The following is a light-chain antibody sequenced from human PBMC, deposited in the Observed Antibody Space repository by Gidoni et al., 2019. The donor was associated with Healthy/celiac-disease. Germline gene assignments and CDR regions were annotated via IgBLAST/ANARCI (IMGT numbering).Light chain of an antibody. CDR2: GAS. CDR1: QSVSSSY. V-gene: IGKV3-20*01. CDR3: QQYGSSPS. J-gene: IGKJ2*01. Sequence: EIVLTQSPGTLSLSPGERATLSCRASQSVSSSYLAWYQQKPGQAPRLLIYGASSRATGIPDRFSGSGSGTDFTLTISRREPEDFAVYYCQQYGSSPSFGQGTKXEIK.